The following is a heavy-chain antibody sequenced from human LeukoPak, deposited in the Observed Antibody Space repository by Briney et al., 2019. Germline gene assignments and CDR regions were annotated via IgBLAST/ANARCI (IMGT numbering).Heavy chain of an antibody. Sequence: ASVKVSCKASGYTFTSYGISWVRQAPGQGLEWMGWISAYNGNTNYAQKLQGRVTMTTDTSTSAAYMELRSLRSEDTAVYYCATVLGIAWELLFDYWGQGTLVTVSS. CDR1: GYTFTSYG. CDR2: ISAYNGNT. D-gene: IGHD1-26*01. CDR3: ATVLGIAWELLFDY. J-gene: IGHJ4*02. V-gene: IGHV1-18*01.